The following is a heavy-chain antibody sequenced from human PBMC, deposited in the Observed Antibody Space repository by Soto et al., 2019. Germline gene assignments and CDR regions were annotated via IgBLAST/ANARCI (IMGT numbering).Heavy chain of an antibody. J-gene: IGHJ4*02. Sequence: SETLSLTCAVSGGSISSGGYSWSWIRQPPGKGLEWIGYIYHSGSTYYNPSLKSRVTISVDRSKNQFSLKLSSVTAADTAVYYCARAMDYYDSSGYIFDYWGQGTLVTVSS. CDR2: IYHSGST. CDR1: GGSISSGGYS. D-gene: IGHD3-22*01. V-gene: IGHV4-30-2*01. CDR3: ARAMDYYDSSGYIFDY.